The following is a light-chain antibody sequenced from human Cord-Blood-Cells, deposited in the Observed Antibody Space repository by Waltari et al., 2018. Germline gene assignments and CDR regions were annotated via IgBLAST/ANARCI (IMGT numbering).Light chain of an antibody. CDR3: QQFNSYPIT. V-gene: IGKV1-13*02. J-gene: IGKJ5*01. Sequence: AIQLTQSPSSLSASVGDRVTITCRASQGISSALAWYQQKPGKAPKLLIYDASSLESWVPSRFSGSGSVTDFTLTISSLQPEDFATYYCQQFNSYPITFGQGTRLEIK. CDR2: DAS. CDR1: QGISSA.